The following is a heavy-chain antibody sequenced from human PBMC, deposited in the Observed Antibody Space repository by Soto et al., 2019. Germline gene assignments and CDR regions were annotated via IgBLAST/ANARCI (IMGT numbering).Heavy chain of an antibody. D-gene: IGHD6-6*01. CDR1: GGTFSSYA. V-gene: IGHV1-69*13. Sequence: SLKVSCKASGGTFSSYAISWVRQAPGQGLEWMGGLIPIFGTANYAQKFQGRVTITADESTSTAYMELSSLRSEDQAGYYGARGRFSQRPILPSSKPAARPDQYYYSGMDVWGQGTTVTVSS. CDR3: ARGRFSQRPILPSSKPAARPDQYYYSGMDV. J-gene: IGHJ6*02. CDR2: LIPIFGTA.